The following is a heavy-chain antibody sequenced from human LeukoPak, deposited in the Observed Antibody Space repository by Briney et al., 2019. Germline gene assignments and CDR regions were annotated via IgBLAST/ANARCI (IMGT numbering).Heavy chain of an antibody. V-gene: IGHV3-20*01. CDR1: GFTFSSYS. CDR2: INWNGGST. CDR3: ARDLTVMHDAFDI. D-gene: IGHD4-17*01. Sequence: GGSLRLSCAASGFTFSSYSMNWVRQAPGKGLEWVSGINWNGGSTGYADSVKGRFTISRDNAKNSLYLQMNSLRAEDTALYHCARDLTVMHDAFDIWGQGTMVTVSS. J-gene: IGHJ3*02.